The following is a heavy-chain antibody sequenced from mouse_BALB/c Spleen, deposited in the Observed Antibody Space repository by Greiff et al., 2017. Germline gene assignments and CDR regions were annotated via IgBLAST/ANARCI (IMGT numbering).Heavy chain of an antibody. CDR2: MWSGGST. CDR3: ARGTLVFAY. CDR1: GFSLTSYG. D-gene: IGHD3-3*01. V-gene: IGHV2-2*02. Sequence: QVQLQQSGPGLVQPSQSLSITCTVSGFSLTSYGVHWVRQSPGKGLEWLGVMWSGGSTDYNAAFISRLSISKDNSKSQVFFKMNSLQANDTAIYYCARGTLVFAYWGQGTLVTVSA. J-gene: IGHJ3*01.